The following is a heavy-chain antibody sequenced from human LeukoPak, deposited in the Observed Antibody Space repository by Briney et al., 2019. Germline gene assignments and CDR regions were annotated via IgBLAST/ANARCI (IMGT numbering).Heavy chain of an antibody. CDR3: AKDQQYNYGSGSYFADY. V-gene: IGHV3-23*01. Sequence: GSLRLSCAASGFTFSSYTMSWVRQAPGKGLEWVSTITTSDGNTYYADSVKGRFTVSRDNSKNTLFLQMNSLRAEDTAVYYCAKDQQYNYGSGSYFADYWGQGTLVTVSS. J-gene: IGHJ4*02. CDR2: ITTSDGNT. CDR1: GFTFSSYT. D-gene: IGHD3-10*01.